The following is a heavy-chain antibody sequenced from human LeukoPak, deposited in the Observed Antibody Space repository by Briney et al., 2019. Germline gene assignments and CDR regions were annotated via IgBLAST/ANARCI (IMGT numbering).Heavy chain of an antibody. CDR3: ARDHMVRSLAGTLDY. V-gene: IGHV1-18*01. J-gene: IGHJ4*02. Sequence: ASVKVSCKASAYTFVGFGISWVRQAPGQGLEWMGWISANNGNTNYAQKFQGRVTMTTDTSTSTAYMELRGLRSDDTAVYYCARDHMVRSLAGTLDYWGQGTLVTLSS. CDR1: AYTFVGFG. D-gene: IGHD2-15*01. CDR2: ISANNGNT.